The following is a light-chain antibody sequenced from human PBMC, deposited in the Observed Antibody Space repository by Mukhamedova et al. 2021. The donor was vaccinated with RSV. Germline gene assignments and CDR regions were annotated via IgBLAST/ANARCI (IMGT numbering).Light chain of an antibody. CDR3: QQYYSYPRT. V-gene: IGKV1-8*01. CDR2: AAS. CDR1: QGISSY. J-gene: IGKJ2*01. Sequence: RVTITCRASQGISSYLAWYQQKPGEAPKLLIYAASTLQSGVPSRFSGSGSGTDFTLTISCLQSEDFATYYCQQYYSYPRTFGQGT.